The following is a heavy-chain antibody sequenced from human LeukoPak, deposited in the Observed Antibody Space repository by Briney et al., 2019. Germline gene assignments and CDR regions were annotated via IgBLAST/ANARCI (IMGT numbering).Heavy chain of an antibody. D-gene: IGHD4-23*01. CDR3: VGEDYGGYRFDY. CDR1: GGSISSGTYY. V-gene: IGHV4-61*10. J-gene: IGHJ4*02. Sequence: SETLSLTCTVSGGSISSGTYYWSWTRQPAGKGLEWLGYIYYSGSTNYNPSLKSRLTISLDTSKNQFSLRLGSVTAADTAVYYCVGEDYGGYRFDYWGQGTLVTVSS. CDR2: IYYSGST.